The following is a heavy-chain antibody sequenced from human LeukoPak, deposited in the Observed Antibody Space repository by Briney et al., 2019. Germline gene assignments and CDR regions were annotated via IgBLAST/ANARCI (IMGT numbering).Heavy chain of an antibody. Sequence: GGSLRLSCAASGSTFNNYAMNWVRQAPGKGLEWVSGISGFGGSTYYAPSVKGRLTISRDNYGNMLYLHLDSLRVEDTAIYYCARRSGSSWSSFDYWGQGALVTVSS. D-gene: IGHD6-13*01. CDR2: ISGFGGST. J-gene: IGHJ4*02. V-gene: IGHV3-23*01. CDR3: ARRSGSSWSSFDY. CDR1: GSTFNNYA.